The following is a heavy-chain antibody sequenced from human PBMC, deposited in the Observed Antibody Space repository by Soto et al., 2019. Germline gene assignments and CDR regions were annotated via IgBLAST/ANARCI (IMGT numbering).Heavy chain of an antibody. J-gene: IGHJ4*02. CDR2: ISSDGNKD. CDR1: GFTFSTYT. Sequence: QVQLVESGGGVVQPGRSLRLSCAASGFTFSTYTMYWVRQVPGKGLEWVAGISSDGNKDYYADSVKGRLTISRDNSKKTLSLKMNRLRIEDTAYYYCARDPFGGWKSGGWFAGWAWGPFDYWGLGILVTVSS. V-gene: IGHV3-30-3*01. D-gene: IGHD6-19*01. CDR3: ARDPFGGWKSGGWFAGWAWGPFDY.